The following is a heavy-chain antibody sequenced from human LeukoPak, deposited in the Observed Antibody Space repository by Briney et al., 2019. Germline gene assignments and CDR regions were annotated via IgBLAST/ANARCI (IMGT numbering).Heavy chain of an antibody. Sequence: GRSLRLSCAASGFTFSSYAMHWVRQAPGKGLEWVAVISYDGSNKYYADSVKGRFTISRDNSKNTLYLQMNSLRAEDTAVYYCAATGAVAFDIWGQGTMVTVSS. V-gene: IGHV3-30-3*01. CDR1: GFTFSSYA. J-gene: IGHJ3*02. D-gene: IGHD4-17*01. CDR2: ISYDGSNK. CDR3: AATGAVAFDI.